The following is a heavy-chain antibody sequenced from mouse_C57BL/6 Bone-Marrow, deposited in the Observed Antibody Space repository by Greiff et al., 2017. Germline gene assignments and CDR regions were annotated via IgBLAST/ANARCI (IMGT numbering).Heavy chain of an antibody. V-gene: IGHV1-39*01. CDR2: INPNHGTT. CDR1: GYSFTDYN. CDR3: ARGYDYDYAMDY. J-gene: IGHJ4*01. D-gene: IGHD2-4*01. Sequence: EVKLQESGPELVKPGASVKISCKASGYSFTDYNMNWVKQSNGKSLEWIGVINPNHGTTSYNQKFKGKATLTVDQSSSTAYMPLNILTSEDSAVYYCARGYDYDYAMDYWGQGASVTVSS.